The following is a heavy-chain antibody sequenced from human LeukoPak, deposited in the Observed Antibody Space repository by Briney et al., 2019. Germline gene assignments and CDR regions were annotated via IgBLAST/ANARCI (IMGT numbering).Heavy chain of an antibody. Sequence: PGGSLRLSCAASGFTFSSYEMNWVRQAPGKGPEWVSYISSSGSTIYYADSVKGRFTISRDNAKNSLYLQMNSLRAEDTAVYYCARDYCSGGSCYEDYWGQGTQVTVSS. J-gene: IGHJ4*02. V-gene: IGHV3-48*03. CDR3: ARDYCSGGSCYEDY. CDR2: ISSSGSTI. CDR1: GFTFSSYE. D-gene: IGHD2-15*01.